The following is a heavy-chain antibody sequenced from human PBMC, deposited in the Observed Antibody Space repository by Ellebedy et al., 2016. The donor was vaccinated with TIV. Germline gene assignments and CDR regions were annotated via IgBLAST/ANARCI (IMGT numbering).Heavy chain of an antibody. J-gene: IGHJ5*02. V-gene: IGHV4-39*01. D-gene: IGHD3-10*01. CDR3: ARWFGELLYVRWFDP. CDR2: IYYSGST. CDR1: GGSISRSSYY. Sequence: SETLSLTCTVSGGSISRSSYYWGWIRRPPEKGLEWIGSIYYSGSTYYNPSLKSRVTISVDTSKNQFSLRLTSVTAADTTVYYCARWFGELLYVRWFDPWGQGTLVTVSS.